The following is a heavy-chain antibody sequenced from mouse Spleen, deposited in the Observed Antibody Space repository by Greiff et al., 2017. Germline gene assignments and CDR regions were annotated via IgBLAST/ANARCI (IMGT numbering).Heavy chain of an antibody. D-gene: IGHD2-2*01. CDR1: GYTFTSYT. CDR2: INPSSGYT. CDR3: ARGDYGFYYAMDY. J-gene: IGHJ4*01. Sequence: QVQLKESAAELARPGASVKMSCKASGYTFTSYTMHWVKQRPGQGLEWIGYINPSSGYTEYNQKFKDKTTLTADKSSSTAYMQLSSLTSEDSAVYYCARGDYGFYYAMDYWGQGTSVTVSS. V-gene: IGHV1-4*02.